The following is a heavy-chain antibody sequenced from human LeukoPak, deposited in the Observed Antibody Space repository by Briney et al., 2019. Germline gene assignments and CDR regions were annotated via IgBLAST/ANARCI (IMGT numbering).Heavy chain of an antibody. D-gene: IGHD6-13*01. CDR2: IYYSGTT. Sequence: SETLSLTCTVSGGSISSYYWSWIRQPPGKGREGIGYIYYSGTTNYNPSLKSRVTISVDTSKNQFSLKLSPVTAADTAVYYCARGVYIAAAQYGYWGQGTLVTVSS. J-gene: IGHJ4*02. CDR3: ARGVYIAAAQYGY. CDR1: GGSISSYY. V-gene: IGHV4-59*01.